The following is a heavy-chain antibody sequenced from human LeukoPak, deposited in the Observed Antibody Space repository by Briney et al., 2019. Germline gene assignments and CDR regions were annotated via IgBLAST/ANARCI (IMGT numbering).Heavy chain of an antibody. Sequence: SETLSLTCTVSGGSISSSSYYWGWIRQPPGKGLEWIGSIHYSGRTYYNPSLKSRVTISADTSKNQFSLTLGSVSATDTAVYYCVSPRGFSYGYFDYWGQGTLVTVSS. CDR3: VSPRGFSYGYFDY. J-gene: IGHJ4*02. V-gene: IGHV4-39*01. D-gene: IGHD5-18*01. CDR1: GGSISSSSYY. CDR2: IHYSGRT.